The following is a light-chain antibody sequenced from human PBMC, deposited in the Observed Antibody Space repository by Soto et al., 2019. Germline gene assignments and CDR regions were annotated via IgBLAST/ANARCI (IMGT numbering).Light chain of an antibody. CDR2: GAS. CDR3: QQYNNWSPMA. J-gene: IGKJ1*01. Sequence: EIVMTQSPATLSVSPGERATLSCRASQSVSSNLAWYQQKPGQAPRLLIYGASTRATGSPARFSGRGSGTEFTLTISSLQSEDFAVYYCQQYNNWSPMAFGQGTKVEIK. CDR1: QSVSSN. V-gene: IGKV3-15*01.